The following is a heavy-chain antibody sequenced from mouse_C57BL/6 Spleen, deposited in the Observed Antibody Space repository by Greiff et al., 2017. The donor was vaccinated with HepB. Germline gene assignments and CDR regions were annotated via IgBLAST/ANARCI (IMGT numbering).Heavy chain of an antibody. J-gene: IGHJ1*03. CDR2: IDPEDGDT. CDR1: GFNIKDYY. V-gene: IGHV14-1*01. Sequence: EVQLQQSGAELVRPGASVKLSCTASGFNIKDYYMHWVKQRPEQGLEWIGRIDPEDGDTEYAPKFQGKATMTADTSSNTAYLQLISLTSEDTAVYYCTAYYGSSPYWYFDVWGTGTTVTVSS. D-gene: IGHD1-1*01. CDR3: TAYYGSSPYWYFDV.